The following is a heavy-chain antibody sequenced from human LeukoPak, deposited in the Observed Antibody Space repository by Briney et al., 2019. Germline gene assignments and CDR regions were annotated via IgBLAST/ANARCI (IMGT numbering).Heavy chain of an antibody. J-gene: IGHJ4*02. Sequence: GGSLRLSCAASGFTFSSYGMHWVRQAPGKGLEWVAVISYDGSNKYYADSVKGRFTISRDNSKNTLYLQMNSLRAEDTAVYYCAKGALLWFGELLGDHWGQGTLVTVSS. CDR2: ISYDGSNK. D-gene: IGHD3-10*01. CDR1: GFTFSSYG. CDR3: AKGALLWFGELLGDH. V-gene: IGHV3-30*18.